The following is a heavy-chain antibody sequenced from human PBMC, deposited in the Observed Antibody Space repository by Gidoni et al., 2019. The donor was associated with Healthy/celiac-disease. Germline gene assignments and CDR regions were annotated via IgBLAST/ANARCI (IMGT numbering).Heavy chain of an antibody. J-gene: IGHJ6*02. CDR1: GYTFTSYG. Sequence: QVQLVQSGAEVKKPGASVKVSCKASGYTFTSYGISWVRQAPGQGLEWMGWISAYNGNTNYAQKLQGRVTMTTDTSTSTAYMELRSLRSDDTAVYYCGRTPWIQLWLGDYGMDVWGQGTTVTVSS. V-gene: IGHV1-18*04. D-gene: IGHD5-18*01. CDR3: GRTPWIQLWLGDYGMDV. CDR2: ISAYNGNT.